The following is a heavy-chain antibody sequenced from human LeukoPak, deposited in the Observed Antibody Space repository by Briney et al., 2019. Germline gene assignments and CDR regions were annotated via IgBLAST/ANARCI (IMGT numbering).Heavy chain of an antibody. CDR1: GGSFSGYY. V-gene: IGHV4-34*01. Sequence: SDTLSLTCGVYGGSFSGYYWGWIRQPPGGGLEWIGDVNQSGSTTYHPSLKSRVTISVDTSKTRFSLKLSSVTAADTAVYYCARGTLERYYDSSGSPRGYYFDYWGQETLVTVSS. J-gene: IGHJ4*02. D-gene: IGHD3-22*01. CDR3: ARGTLERYYDSSGSPRGYYFDY. CDR2: VNQSGST.